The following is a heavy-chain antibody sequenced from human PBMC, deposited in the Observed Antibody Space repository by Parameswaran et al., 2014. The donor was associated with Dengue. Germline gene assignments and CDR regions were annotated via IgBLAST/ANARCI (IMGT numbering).Heavy chain of an antibody. CDR2: ISAYNGNT. V-gene: IGHV1-18*01. J-gene: IGHJ6*02. D-gene: IGHD3-9*01. CDR3: ARVNLRYFDWLLSPEYYYYGMDV. Sequence: WVRQAPGQGLEWMGWISAYNGNTNYAQKLQGRVTMTTDTSTSTAYMELRSLRSDDTAVYYCARVNLRYFDWLLSPEYYYYGMDVWGQGTTVTVSS.